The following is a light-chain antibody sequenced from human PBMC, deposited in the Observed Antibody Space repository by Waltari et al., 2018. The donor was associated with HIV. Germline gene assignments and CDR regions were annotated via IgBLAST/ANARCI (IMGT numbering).Light chain of an antibody. J-gene: IGKJ2*01. CDR1: QRVNTN. Sequence: EIVMKQSPGTMSLSPGERATLSCRASQRVNTNLAWYQQKVGTAPRLIIYDASTGASGVPPRFSGSGSGTDFTLTISGLQSEDFAVYYCQQYHNWPYTFGQGTTLEIK. CDR3: QQYHNWPYT. V-gene: IGKV3-15*01. CDR2: DAS.